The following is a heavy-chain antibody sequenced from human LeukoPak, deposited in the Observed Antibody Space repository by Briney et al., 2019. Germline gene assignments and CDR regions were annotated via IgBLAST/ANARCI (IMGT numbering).Heavy chain of an antibody. V-gene: IGHV3-21*01. CDR3: SGYYGMDA. J-gene: IGHJ6*04. CDR1: GFTFSSYS. Sequence: SGGSLRLSCAASGFTFSSYSMNWVRRAPGKGLEWVSSISSSSNYIYYADSVKGRFTISRDNAKNSLYLQMNSLRAEDTAVYYCSGYYGMDAWGKGTTVTVSS. CDR2: ISSSSNYI.